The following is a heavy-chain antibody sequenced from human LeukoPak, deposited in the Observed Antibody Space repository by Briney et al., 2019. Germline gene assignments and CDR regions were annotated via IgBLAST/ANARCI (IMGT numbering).Heavy chain of an antibody. Sequence: ASVKVSCKASGGTFSSYAISWVRQAPGQGLEWMGGIIPIFGTANYAQKFQGRVTITADESTSTAYMELSSLRSEDTAVYYCAREQVAYSSGWYELDYWGQGTLVTVSS. CDR1: GGTFSSYA. V-gene: IGHV1-69*13. CDR2: IIPIFGTA. D-gene: IGHD6-19*01. J-gene: IGHJ4*02. CDR3: AREQVAYSSGWYELDY.